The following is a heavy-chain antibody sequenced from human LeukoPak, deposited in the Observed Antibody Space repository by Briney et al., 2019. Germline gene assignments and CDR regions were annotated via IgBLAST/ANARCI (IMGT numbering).Heavy chain of an antibody. CDR2: ISSSSSYI. Sequence: GGSLRLSCAASGLTFSSYSMNWVRQAPGKGLEWVSSISSSSSYIYYADSVKGRFTISRDNAKNSLYLQMNSLRAEDTAVYYCARCPPYYGMDVWGQGTTVTVSS. V-gene: IGHV3-21*01. CDR3: ARCPPYYGMDV. J-gene: IGHJ6*02. CDR1: GLTFSSYS.